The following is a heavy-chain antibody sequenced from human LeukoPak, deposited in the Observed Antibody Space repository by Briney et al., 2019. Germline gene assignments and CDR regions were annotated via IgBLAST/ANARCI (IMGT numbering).Heavy chain of an antibody. D-gene: IGHD3-10*01. CDR2: IYSGGST. CDR3: ARVGGSGSYYIHYGMDV. J-gene: IGHJ6*02. V-gene: IGHV3-53*04. Sequence: PGGSLRLSCAASGFTVSSNYMSWVRQAREKGLEWVSIIYSGGSTYYADSVKGRFTISRHNSKNTLYLQMNSLRAEDTAVYYCARVGGSGSYYIHYGMDVWGQGTTVTVSS. CDR1: GFTVSSNY.